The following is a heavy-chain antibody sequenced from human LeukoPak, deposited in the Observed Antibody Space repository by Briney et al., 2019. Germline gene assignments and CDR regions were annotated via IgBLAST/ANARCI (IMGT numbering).Heavy chain of an antibody. V-gene: IGHV4-39*07. CDR3: ARGRPSSSWYGYYYMDV. CDR1: GGSISSSSYY. D-gene: IGHD6-13*01. J-gene: IGHJ6*03. Sequence: SETLSLTCTVSGGSISSSSYYWGWIRQPPGKGLEWIGSIYYSGSTYYNPSLKSRVTISVDTSKNQFSLKLSSVTAADTAVYYCARGRPSSSWYGYYYMDVWGKGTTVTVSS. CDR2: IYYSGST.